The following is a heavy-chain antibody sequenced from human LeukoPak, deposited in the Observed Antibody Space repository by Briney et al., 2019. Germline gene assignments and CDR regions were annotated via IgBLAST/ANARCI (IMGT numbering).Heavy chain of an antibody. CDR2: IHNSGRT. V-gene: IGHV4-4*08. Sequence: SETLSLTCSVSGGSVSSYYWSWIRQSPGKGLEWIGYIHNSGRTNYNPSLKSRVTGFVDTSKNQVSLRLSSVTAADTAVYYCARGSQSLGYCSGGSCRAKIFDYWGQGTLVTVSS. J-gene: IGHJ4*02. D-gene: IGHD2-15*01. CDR3: ARGSQSLGYCSGGSCRAKIFDY. CDR1: GGSVSSYY.